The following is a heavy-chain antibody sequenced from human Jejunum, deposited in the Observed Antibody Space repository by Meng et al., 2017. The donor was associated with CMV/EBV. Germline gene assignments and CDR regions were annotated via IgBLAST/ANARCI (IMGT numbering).Heavy chain of an antibody. Sequence: GRLQEWAPGLLKPSETLSLTCGVYGGSFSSYCWSWIRQPPGKGLEWIAEINHSGSTNYNPSLKSRVTISLDTSNSHFSLKLTSVTAADTAVYFCARGGGDPIRGVLPFDYWGQGTLVTASS. V-gene: IGHV4-34*01. CDR1: GGSFSSYC. CDR2: INHSGST. CDR3: ARGGGDPIRGVLPFDY. J-gene: IGHJ4*02. D-gene: IGHD2-21*01.